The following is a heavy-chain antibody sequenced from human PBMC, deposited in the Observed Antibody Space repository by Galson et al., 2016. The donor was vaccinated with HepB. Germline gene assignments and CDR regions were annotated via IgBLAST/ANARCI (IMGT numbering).Heavy chain of an antibody. J-gene: IGHJ4*02. D-gene: IGHD3-10*02. CDR2: DSVHGGRK. V-gene: IGHV3-30*18. CDR1: GFTFNKSG. Sequence: SLRLSCAASGFTFNKSGMHWVRQAPGKGLEWVAPDSVHGGRKFYADAVKGRFTISRDSANNMLLLQMTSLRAEDTAVYYCAKGHEYRRLVGCSVDYWGQGTLVSVSS. CDR3: AKGHEYRRLVGCSVDY.